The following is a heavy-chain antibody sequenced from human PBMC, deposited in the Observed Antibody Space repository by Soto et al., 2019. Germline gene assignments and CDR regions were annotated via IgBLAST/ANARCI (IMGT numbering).Heavy chain of an antibody. CDR3: ARHPKSGNDPYYFDY. V-gene: IGHV4-59*08. CDR2: IYYSGRT. J-gene: IGHJ4*02. D-gene: IGHD3-3*01. Sequence: PSETLSLTCTVSGGSISSYYWSWIRQPPGKGLEWIGYIYYSGRTNYNPSLKSRVTISVDTSKNQFSLKLSSVTAADTAIYYCARHPKSGNDPYYFDYWGQGTLVTVS. CDR1: GGSISSYY.